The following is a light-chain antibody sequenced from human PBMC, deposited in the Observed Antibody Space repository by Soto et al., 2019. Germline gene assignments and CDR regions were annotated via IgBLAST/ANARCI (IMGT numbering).Light chain of an antibody. V-gene: IGLV2-14*01. J-gene: IGLJ2*01. CDR2: EVS. Sequence: QSALTQPASVSGSAGQSIAISCTGTSSDVGGYNYVSWYQQHPGKAPKLLLSEVSKRPSGVSDRFSGSKSGNTASLTISGLQTQDEADYFCSSYADSGTLIFGGGTKLNVL. CDR3: SSYADSGTLI. CDR1: SSDVGGYNY.